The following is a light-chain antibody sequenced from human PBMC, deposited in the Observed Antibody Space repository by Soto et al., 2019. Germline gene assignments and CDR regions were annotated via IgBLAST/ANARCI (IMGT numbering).Light chain of an antibody. J-gene: IGKJ5*01. CDR3: QQYGSSPSIT. Sequence: EIVLTQSPSTLSLSPGERATLSCMASQSVSSYLAWYQQKPGQAPRLLIYGASSRATGIPDRFSGSGSGTDFTLTISRLEPEDFAVYYCQQYGSSPSITFGQGTRLEIK. CDR2: GAS. V-gene: IGKV3-20*01. CDR1: QSVSSY.